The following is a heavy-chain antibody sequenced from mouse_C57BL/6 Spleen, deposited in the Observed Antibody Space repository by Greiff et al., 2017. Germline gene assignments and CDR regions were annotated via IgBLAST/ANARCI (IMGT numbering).Heavy chain of an antibody. CDR2: IHPNSGST. CDR3: ARKGDYDEYFDV. Sequence: VQLQQPGAELVKPGASVKLSCKASGYTFTSYWMHWVKQRPGQGLEWIGMIHPNSGSTNYNEKFKSKATLTVDKSSSTAYMQLSSLTSEDSAVYYCARKGDYDEYFDVWGTGTTVTVSS. CDR1: GYTFTSYW. V-gene: IGHV1-64*01. J-gene: IGHJ1*03. D-gene: IGHD2-4*01.